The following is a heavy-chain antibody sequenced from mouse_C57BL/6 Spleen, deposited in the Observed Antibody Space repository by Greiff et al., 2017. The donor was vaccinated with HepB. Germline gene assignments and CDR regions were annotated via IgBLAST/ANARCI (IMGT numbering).Heavy chain of an antibody. CDR2: IDPSDSYT. CDR3: ARSDDGGPLAY. D-gene: IGHD2-12*01. CDR1: GYTFTSYW. V-gene: IGHV1-69*01. Sequence: QVQLKQSGAELVMPGASVKLSCKASGYTFTSYWMHWVKQRPGQGLEWIGEIDPSDSYTNYNQKFKGKSTLTVDKSSSTAYMQLSSLTSEDSAVYYCARSDDGGPLAYWGQGTLVTVST. J-gene: IGHJ3*01.